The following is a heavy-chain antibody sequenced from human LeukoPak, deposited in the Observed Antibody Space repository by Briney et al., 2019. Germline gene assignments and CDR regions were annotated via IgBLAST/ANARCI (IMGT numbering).Heavy chain of an antibody. Sequence: PSETLSLTCTVSGGSISSYYWSWIRQPPGKGLEWIGYIYYSGSTNYNPSLKSRVTISVDTSKNQFSLKLSSVTAADTAVYYCARLGYCSGGSCYPPEFWFGPWGQGTLVTVSS. J-gene: IGHJ5*02. CDR2: IYYSGST. D-gene: IGHD2-15*01. CDR3: ARLGYCSGGSCYPPEFWFGP. V-gene: IGHV4-59*08. CDR1: GGSISSYY.